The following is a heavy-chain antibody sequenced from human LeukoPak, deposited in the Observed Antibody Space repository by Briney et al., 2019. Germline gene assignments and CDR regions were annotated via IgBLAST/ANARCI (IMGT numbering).Heavy chain of an antibody. CDR3: ARLATYSSGWYFDY. CDR1: GGSISSYY. J-gene: IGHJ4*02. Sequence: PSETLSLTCTVSGGSISSYYWSWIRQPPGKGLEWIGYIYYSGSTNYNPSLKSRVTISVDTSKNQFSLKLSSVTAADTAVYYCARLATYSSGWYFDYWGQGTLVTVSS. D-gene: IGHD6-19*01. V-gene: IGHV4-59*01. CDR2: IYYSGST.